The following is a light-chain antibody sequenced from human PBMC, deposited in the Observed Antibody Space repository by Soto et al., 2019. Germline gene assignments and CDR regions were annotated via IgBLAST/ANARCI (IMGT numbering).Light chain of an antibody. Sequence: ENLLTQSPGTLSLSPGERATLSCRASQSVSRSFLAWYQQKPGQAPRLLILGASGRVNGIPDRFSGSGFGTDFTLTISRLEPEDFAVYYCQQYGSSPFTFGGGTRVAIK. CDR2: GAS. CDR1: QSVSRSF. J-gene: IGKJ4*01. CDR3: QQYGSSPFT. V-gene: IGKV3-20*01.